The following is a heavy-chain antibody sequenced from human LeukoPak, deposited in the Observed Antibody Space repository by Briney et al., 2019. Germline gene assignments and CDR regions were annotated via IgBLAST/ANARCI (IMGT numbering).Heavy chain of an antibody. V-gene: IGHV4-34*01. D-gene: IGHD6-19*01. CDR2: INHSGST. J-gene: IGHJ5*02. CDR3: ARKRQWLVSGFDP. Sequence: PSETLSLTCAVYGGSFSGYYWSWIRQPPGKGLEWIGEINHSGSTNYNPSLKSRVTISVDTSKNQFSLKLSSVTAADTAVYYCARKRQWLVSGFDPWGQGTLVTVSS. CDR1: GGSFSGYY.